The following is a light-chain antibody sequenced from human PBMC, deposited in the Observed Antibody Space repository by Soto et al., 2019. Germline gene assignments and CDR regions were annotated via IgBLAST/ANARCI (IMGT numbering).Light chain of an antibody. CDR1: QSVLYSPNNKNY. Sequence: DIVMTQSPDSLAVSLGERATINCKSSQSVLYSPNNKNYLAWYHQKPGQPPKLLIYCASTRESGVPDRFRGSGSGTDFTLSISSLQAEDAAVYYCHQYAVTPWTFGQGTKVEVK. J-gene: IGKJ1*01. V-gene: IGKV4-1*01. CDR3: HQYAVTPWT. CDR2: CAS.